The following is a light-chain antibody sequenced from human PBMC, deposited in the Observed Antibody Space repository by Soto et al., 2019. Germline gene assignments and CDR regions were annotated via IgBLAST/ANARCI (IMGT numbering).Light chain of an antibody. Sequence: QSALTQPASVSGSPGQSITISCTGTSSDVGGYTYVSWYQQHPGKAPKLMIYQVSNRPSGVSNRCSGSKSGNTASLTISGLQTEDEAEYYCSSYTNSNTRVFGGGTKLTVL. CDR3: SSYTNSNTRV. CDR2: QVS. CDR1: SSDVGGYTY. J-gene: IGLJ3*02. V-gene: IGLV2-14*01.